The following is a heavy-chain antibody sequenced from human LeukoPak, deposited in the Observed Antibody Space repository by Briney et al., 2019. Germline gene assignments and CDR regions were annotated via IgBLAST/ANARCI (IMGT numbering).Heavy chain of an antibody. D-gene: IGHD6-13*01. Sequence: PSETLSLTCAVYGGSFSGYYWSWSREPPGKGLEWMVEINHSGSTNYNPSLKSRVTISVDTSKNQFSLKLSSVTAADTAVYYCARGGPIAAAPKSFDYWGQGTLVTVSS. CDR1: GGSFSGYY. J-gene: IGHJ4*02. CDR3: ARGGPIAAAPKSFDY. V-gene: IGHV4-34*01. CDR2: INHSGST.